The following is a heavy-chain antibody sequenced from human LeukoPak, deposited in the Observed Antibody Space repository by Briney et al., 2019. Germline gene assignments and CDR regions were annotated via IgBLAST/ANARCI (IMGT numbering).Heavy chain of an antibody. D-gene: IGHD2-15*01. CDR1: GFTFSSHG. CDR3: ARVYCSGGSCYSRAFDI. V-gene: IGHV3-33*01. CDR2: IWYDGSNK. Sequence: GGSLRLSCAASGFTFSSHGMHWVRQAPGKGLEWVAVIWYDGSNKYYADSVKGRFTISRDNSKNTLYLQMNSLRAEDTAVYYCARVYCSGGSCYSRAFDIWGQGTMVTVSS. J-gene: IGHJ3*02.